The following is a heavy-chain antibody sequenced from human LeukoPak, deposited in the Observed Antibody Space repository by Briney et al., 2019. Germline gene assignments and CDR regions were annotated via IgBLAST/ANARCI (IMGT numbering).Heavy chain of an antibody. J-gene: IGHJ4*02. Sequence: SETLSLTCTVSGGSISSYYWSWIRQPPGKGLEWIGYIYYSGSTNYNPSLKSRVTISVDTSKNQFPLKLSSVTAADTAVYYCARERMATIDYWGQGTLVTVPS. V-gene: IGHV4-59*01. D-gene: IGHD5-24*01. CDR2: IYYSGST. CDR1: GGSISSYY. CDR3: ARERMATIDY.